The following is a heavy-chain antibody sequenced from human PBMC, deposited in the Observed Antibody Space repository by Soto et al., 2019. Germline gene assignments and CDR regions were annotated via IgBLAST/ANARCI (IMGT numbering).Heavy chain of an antibody. V-gene: IGHV4-34*01. Sequence: SETLSLTCAVYCGYFSGYDWSWIRQPTGKGLEWIGEINHSGSTNYNPSLKSRVTISVDTSKNQFSLKLSSVTAADTAVYYCARGGRGYDILTGPSHFDPWGQGTLVTVSS. D-gene: IGHD3-9*01. J-gene: IGHJ5*02. CDR3: ARGGRGYDILTGPSHFDP. CDR1: CGYFSGYD. CDR2: INHSGST.